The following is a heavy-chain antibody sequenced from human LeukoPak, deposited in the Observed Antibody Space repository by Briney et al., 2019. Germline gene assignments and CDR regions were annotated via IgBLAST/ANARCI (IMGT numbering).Heavy chain of an antibody. D-gene: IGHD2-2*01. J-gene: IGHJ2*01. V-gene: IGHV3-23*01. CDR2: IAGNNSPT. CDR3: ARGATRATRHFDV. CDR1: GSTFSSYS. Sequence: PGGSLRLSCVASGSTFSSYSLAWVRQTPGKGLAWVSIIAGNNSPTFYADSVEGRFTISRDNSKNMGYLQMNSLRVEDSGVYFCARGATRATRHFDVWGRGTLVTVSS.